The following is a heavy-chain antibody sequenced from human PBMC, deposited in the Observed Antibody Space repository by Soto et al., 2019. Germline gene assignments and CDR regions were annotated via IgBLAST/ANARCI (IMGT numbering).Heavy chain of an antibody. CDR1: GGSISSYY. CDR3: ARDQLHYYDSSGDNWFDP. Sequence: SETLSLTCTVSGGSISSYYWSWIRQPPGKGLEWIGYIYYSGSTYYNPSLKSRVTISVDTSKNQFSLKLSSVTAADTAVYYCARDQLHYYDSSGDNWFDPWGQGTLVTVSS. J-gene: IGHJ5*02. V-gene: IGHV4-59*01. D-gene: IGHD3-22*01. CDR2: IYYSGST.